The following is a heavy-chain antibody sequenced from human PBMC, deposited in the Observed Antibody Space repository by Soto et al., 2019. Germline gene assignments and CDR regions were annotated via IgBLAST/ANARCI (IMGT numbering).Heavy chain of an antibody. D-gene: IGHD2-15*01. V-gene: IGHV4-31*03. CDR2: IYYTGST. Sequence: PWETLSLTCTVSVVSIYTGGFYCSWIGQLPWKGLEWLGYIYYTGSTQYTPSLKSRLSISTDTSDNQFSLRLNSVTAADTAVYYCSISVVTSRARVEY. CDR1: VVSIYTGGFY. CDR3: SISVVTSRARVEY. J-gene: IGHJ1*01.